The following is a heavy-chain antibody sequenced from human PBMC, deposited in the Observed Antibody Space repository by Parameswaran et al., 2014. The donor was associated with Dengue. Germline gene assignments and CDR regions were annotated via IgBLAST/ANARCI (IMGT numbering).Heavy chain of an antibody. V-gene: IGHV3-30*18. D-gene: IGHD3-9*01. Sequence: WIRQPPGKGLEWVAIISYDGTKKYYGDSVKGRLTISRDNSKNTLYLQMNSLRAEDTAVYYCAQGSRSLTGPEYFEHWGQGTLGHRLL. CDR3: AQGSRSLTGPEYFEH. J-gene: IGHJ4*02. CDR2: ISYDGTKK.